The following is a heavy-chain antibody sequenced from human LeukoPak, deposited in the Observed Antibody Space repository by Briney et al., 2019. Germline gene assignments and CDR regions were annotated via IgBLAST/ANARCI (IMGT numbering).Heavy chain of an antibody. CDR1: GGSISIYY. D-gene: IGHD1-1*01. CDR3: ARDRANNWSQDWFDP. V-gene: IGHV4-4*07. J-gene: IGHJ5*02. Sequence: SETLSLTCILPGGSISIYYWSWIRQPARKGLEWIGRMHTSGATDYNPTLKSRVTMSLDTSKTQFSLKLSSVTAADTAVYYCARDRANNWSQDWFDPWGQGTLVTVSS. CDR2: MHTSGAT.